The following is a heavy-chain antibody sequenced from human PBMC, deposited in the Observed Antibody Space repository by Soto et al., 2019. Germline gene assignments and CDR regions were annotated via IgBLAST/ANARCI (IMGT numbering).Heavy chain of an antibody. D-gene: IGHD6-6*01. V-gene: IGHV5-51*01. CDR3: ARGWHSSSSVCGMVF. J-gene: IGHJ6*02. CDR2: IYPGDSDT. CDR1: GYSFTSYW. Sequence: GESLKISCKGSGYSFTSYWIGWVRQMPGKGLEWMGIIYPGDSDTRYSPSFQGQVTISADKSISTAYLQWSSLKASDTATYYCARGWHSSSSVCGMVFWGQGTTVTVSS.